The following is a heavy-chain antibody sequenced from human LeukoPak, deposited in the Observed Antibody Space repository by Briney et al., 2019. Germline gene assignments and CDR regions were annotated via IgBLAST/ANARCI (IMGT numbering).Heavy chain of an antibody. CDR2: IYHSGST. CDR1: GDSISSVGYS. D-gene: IGHD3-10*01. CDR3: ARVVGVRGCDYGMDV. J-gene: IGHJ6*04. Sequence: SQTLSLTCAVSGDSISSVGYSWRSRRQPPGRGLEWIGYIYHSGSTYYNPSLKSRVTISVDRSKNQFSLKLSSVTAADTAVYYCARVVGVRGCDYGMDVWGEGTTVTVSS. V-gene: IGHV4-30-2*01.